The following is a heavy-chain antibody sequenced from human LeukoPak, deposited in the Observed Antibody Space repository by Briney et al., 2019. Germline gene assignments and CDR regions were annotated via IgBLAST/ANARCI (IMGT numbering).Heavy chain of an antibody. V-gene: IGHV4-4*07. CDR3: ARVYSGYDLPGSLANYYFDY. D-gene: IGHD5-12*01. Sequence: SETLSLTCTVSGGSISSYYWSWIRQPAGKGLEWIGLFYSGGSTDYNPSLKSRVTMSVDTSKNQFSLKLSSVPAADTAVYYCARVYSGYDLPGSLANYYFDYWGQGTLVSVSS. J-gene: IGHJ4*02. CDR2: FYSGGST. CDR1: GGSISSYY.